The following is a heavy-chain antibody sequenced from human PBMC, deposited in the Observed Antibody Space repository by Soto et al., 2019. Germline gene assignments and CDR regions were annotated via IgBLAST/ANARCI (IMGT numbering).Heavy chain of an antibody. Sequence: ASVKVSCKASGYTFTSYAMHWVRQAPGQRLEWMGWIHAGNGNTKHSQKFQGRVTFTTDASATTAYMELNNLRSEDTTVYYCARSPGGYYGSDKDIFYSDYSDFWGQGTLVTGSS. CDR3: ARSPGGYYGSDKDIFYSDYSDF. V-gene: IGHV1-3*01. D-gene: IGHD3-10*01. J-gene: IGHJ4*02. CDR1: GYTFTSYA. CDR2: IHAGNGNT.